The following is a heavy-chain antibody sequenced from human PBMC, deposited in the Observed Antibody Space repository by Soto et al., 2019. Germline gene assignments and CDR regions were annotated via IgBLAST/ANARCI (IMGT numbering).Heavy chain of an antibody. CDR3: AACSDSSGRRLGC. V-gene: IGHV5-51*01. Sequence: RESLKISCKASGYTFTNSWIGWVRQMPGKGLEWMGMIYPGDSDTRYSPSFQGQVTISADNSITTAYLQWSSLKASDTAMYYCAACSDSSGRRLGCWGQGTQVTVSS. D-gene: IGHD6-6*01. J-gene: IGHJ4*02. CDR2: IYPGDSDT. CDR1: GYTFTNSW.